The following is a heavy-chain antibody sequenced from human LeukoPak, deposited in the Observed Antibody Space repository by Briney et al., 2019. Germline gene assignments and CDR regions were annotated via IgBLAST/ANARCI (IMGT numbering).Heavy chain of an antibody. V-gene: IGHV4-34*01. Sequence: GPLRLSCAASGFTFSSYSMNWVRQAPGKGLEWIGEINHSGSTNYNPSLKSRVTISVDTSKNQFSLKLSSVTAADTAVYYCARGPRRIVVVPAAIGRKRNWFDPWGQGTLVTVSS. J-gene: IGHJ5*02. CDR3: ARGPRRIVVVPAAIGRKRNWFDP. CDR1: GFTFSSYS. CDR2: INHSGST. D-gene: IGHD2-2*02.